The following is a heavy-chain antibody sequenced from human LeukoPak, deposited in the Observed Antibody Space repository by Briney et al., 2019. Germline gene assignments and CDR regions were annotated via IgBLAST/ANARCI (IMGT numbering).Heavy chain of an antibody. Sequence: ASVKVSCKASGYTFTSYGISWVRQAPGQGLEWMGWISAYNGNTNYAQKLQGRVTMTTDTSTSTAYMELSSLRSEDTAVYYCARSPIAAAGGSGYFDYWGQGTLVTVSS. V-gene: IGHV1-18*01. CDR3: ARSPIAAAGGSGYFDY. D-gene: IGHD6-13*01. J-gene: IGHJ4*02. CDR1: GYTFTSYG. CDR2: ISAYNGNT.